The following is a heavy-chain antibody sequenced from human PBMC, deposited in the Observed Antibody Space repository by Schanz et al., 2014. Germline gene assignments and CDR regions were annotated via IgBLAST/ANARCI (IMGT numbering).Heavy chain of an antibody. J-gene: IGHJ3*02. Sequence: HVQLVESGGGVVQPGGSLRLSCAASGFIFNDYYMNWIRQAPGKGLEWLSYISRDGTTSYYADSVKGRFTISRDNAKNSLYLEMTSLRGEDTAVYYCARENLNWEAFDIWGQGTVVTVSS. V-gene: IGHV3-11*01. CDR2: ISRDGTTS. CDR1: GFIFNDYY. CDR3: ARENLNWEAFDI. D-gene: IGHD7-27*01.